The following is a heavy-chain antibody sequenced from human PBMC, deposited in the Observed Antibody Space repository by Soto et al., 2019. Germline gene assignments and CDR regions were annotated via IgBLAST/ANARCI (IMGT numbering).Heavy chain of an antibody. CDR1: GGSISSYY. Sequence: QVQLQESGPGLVKPSETLSLTCTVSGGSISSYYWSWIRQPPGKGLEWIGYIYYSGSTNYNPSLKRRVTISLDTPKTQFSLKLTSVTAAHTAMYYCAGGRVDIAVAVNWGQGTLVTVSS. D-gene: IGHD6-19*01. V-gene: IGHV4-59*01. CDR2: IYYSGST. CDR3: AGGRVDIAVAVN. J-gene: IGHJ4*02.